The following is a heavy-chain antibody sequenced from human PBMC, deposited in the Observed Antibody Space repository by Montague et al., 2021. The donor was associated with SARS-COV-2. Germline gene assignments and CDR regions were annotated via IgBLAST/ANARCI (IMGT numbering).Heavy chain of an antibody. CDR3: ARGYDSSGYQY. CDR2: IKQDGSEK. Sequence: SLRLSCAASGFTFSTFWMTWVRQVPGKGLEWVANIKQDGSEKYHVDSVKGRFTISRDNAKNSLYLQLDSLRAEDTAVYYRARGYDSSGYQYWGQGTLVAVSP. J-gene: IGHJ4*02. V-gene: IGHV3-7*05. CDR1: GFTFSTFW. D-gene: IGHD3-22*01.